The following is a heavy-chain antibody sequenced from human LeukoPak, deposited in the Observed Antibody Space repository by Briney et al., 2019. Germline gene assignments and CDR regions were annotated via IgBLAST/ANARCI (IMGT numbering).Heavy chain of an antibody. CDR2: ISGSGGST. Sequence: PGGSLRLSCAASGFTVSSNYMSWVRQAPGKGLEWVSAISGSGGSTYYADSVKGRFTISRDNSKNTLYLQMNSLRAEDTAVYYCAKDSGSGCDWGQGTLVTVSS. V-gene: IGHV3-23*01. CDR3: AKDSGSGCD. D-gene: IGHD6-19*01. CDR1: GFTVSSNY. J-gene: IGHJ4*02.